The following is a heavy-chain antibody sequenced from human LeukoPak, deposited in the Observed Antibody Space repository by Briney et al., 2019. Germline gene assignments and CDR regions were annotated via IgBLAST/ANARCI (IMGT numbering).Heavy chain of an antibody. CDR2: ISSSGSTI. D-gene: IGHD2-15*01. J-gene: IGHJ4*02. V-gene: IGHV3-48*03. Sequence: GGSLRLSCAASGFTLSSYWMNWVRQAPGKGLEWVSYISSSGSTIYYADSVKGRFTISRDNAKNSLYLQMNSLRAEDTAVYYCARGRSGDQKYWGQGNLVTVSS. CDR1: GFTLSSYW. CDR3: ARGRSGDQKY.